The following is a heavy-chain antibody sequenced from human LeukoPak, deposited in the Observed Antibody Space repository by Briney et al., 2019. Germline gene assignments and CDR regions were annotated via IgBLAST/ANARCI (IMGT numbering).Heavy chain of an antibody. J-gene: IGHJ4*02. CDR2: ISSSGSTI. CDR1: GFTFSSYS. CDR3: AKDPIVATMGYYFDY. V-gene: IGHV3-48*04. D-gene: IGHD5-12*01. Sequence: GGSLRLSCTASGFTFSSYSMNWVRQAPGKGLEWVSYISSSGSTIYYADSVKGRFTISRDNAKNSLYLQMNSLRAEDTAVYYCAKDPIVATMGYYFDYWGQGTLVTVSS.